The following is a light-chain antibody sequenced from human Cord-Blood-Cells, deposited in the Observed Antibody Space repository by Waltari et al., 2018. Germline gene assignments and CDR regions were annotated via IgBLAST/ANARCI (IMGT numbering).Light chain of an antibody. Sequence: EIVMTQSPATLSVSPGERATLSCRASQRVSSNLAWYQQKPGQAPRLLIYGASTRATCIPARFSGSGSGTEFTLTISSLQSEDFAVYDCQQYNNWPLTFGGGTKVEIK. CDR1: QRVSSN. CDR2: GAS. CDR3: QQYNNWPLT. J-gene: IGKJ4*01. V-gene: IGKV3-15*01.